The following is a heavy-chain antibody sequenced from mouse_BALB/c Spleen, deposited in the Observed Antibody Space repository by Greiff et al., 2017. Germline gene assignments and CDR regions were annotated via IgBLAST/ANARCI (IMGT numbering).Heavy chain of an antibody. CDR3: ARLTTDAMDY. D-gene: IGHD1-1*01. V-gene: IGHV1-4*02. CDR1: GYTFTSYT. Sequence: QVQLKESAAELARPGASVKMSCKASGYTFTSYTMHWVKQRPGQGLEWIGYINPSSGYTEYNQKFKDKTTLTADKSSSTAYMQLSSLTSEDSAVYYCARLTTDAMDYWGQGTSVTVSS. J-gene: IGHJ4*01. CDR2: INPSSGYT.